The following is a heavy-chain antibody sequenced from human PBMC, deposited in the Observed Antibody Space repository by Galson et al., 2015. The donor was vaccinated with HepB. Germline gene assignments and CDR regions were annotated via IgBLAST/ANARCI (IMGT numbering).Heavy chain of an antibody. J-gene: IGHJ4*02. CDR2: ISYDGSNK. Sequence: SLRLSCAASGFTFSSYGMHWVRQAPGKGLEWVAVISYDGSNKYYADSVKGRFTISRDNSKNTLYLQMNSLRAEDTAVYYCARGYSYGYFDYWGQGTLVTVSS. V-gene: IGHV3-30*03. CDR3: ARGYSYGYFDY. D-gene: IGHD5-18*01. CDR1: GFTFSSYG.